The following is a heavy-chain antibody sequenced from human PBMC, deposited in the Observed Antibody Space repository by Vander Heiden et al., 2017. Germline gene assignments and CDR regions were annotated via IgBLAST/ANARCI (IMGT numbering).Heavy chain of an antibody. V-gene: IGHV3-74*01. CDR3: ARGNYGMDV. CDR2: INSDGSIT. Sequence: ELQLVESGGGLVQPGVSRRLSCAGSGFTFSHYYIHWMRQAPGKGLVWVSNINSDGSITNYADSVKGRFTISRDNAKSTVYLQMNNLRAEDTAVYYCARGNYGMDVWGQGTTVTVS. CDR1: GFTFSHYY. J-gene: IGHJ6*02.